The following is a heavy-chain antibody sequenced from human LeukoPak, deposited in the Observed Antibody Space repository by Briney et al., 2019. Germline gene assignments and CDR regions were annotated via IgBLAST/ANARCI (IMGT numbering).Heavy chain of an antibody. CDR3: ARYRSGWNYFDN. D-gene: IGHD6-19*01. Sequence: PSETLSLTCAVSGGSISSSDWWSWVRQSPGKGLEWMGEIYHSGSTNYNPSLKSRVTISVDKSKNQFSLKLSSVTAADTAVYYCARYRSGWNYFDNWGQGTLVTVSS. CDR2: IYHSGST. J-gene: IGHJ4*02. CDR1: GGSISSSDW. V-gene: IGHV4-4*02.